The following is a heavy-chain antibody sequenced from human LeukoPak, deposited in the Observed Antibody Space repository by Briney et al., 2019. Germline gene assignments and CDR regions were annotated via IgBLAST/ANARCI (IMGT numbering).Heavy chain of an antibody. J-gene: IGHJ4*02. CDR2: MNQDGSEE. CDR1: GFTFSSYW. Sequence: GGSLRLSCAASGFTFSSYWMNWVRQAPGKGLEWVANMNQDGSEEYYVDSVKGRFTISRDNAKNSLYLQMNSLRAEDTAVYYCARGGGATIGRDFDYWGQGTLVTVSS. D-gene: IGHD5-24*01. CDR3: ARGGGATIGRDFDY. V-gene: IGHV3-7*01.